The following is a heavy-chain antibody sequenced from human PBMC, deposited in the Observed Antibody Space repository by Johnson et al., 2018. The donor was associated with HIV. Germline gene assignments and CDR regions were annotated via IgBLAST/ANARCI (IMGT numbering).Heavy chain of an antibody. CDR1: GFTFSDHA. V-gene: IGHV3-23*04. J-gene: IGHJ3*01. CDR2: MSGSGAVT. D-gene: IGHD3-22*01. CDR3: AKDPAVVPPICFDV. Sequence: VQLVESGGGLVQPGGSLRLSCAGSGFTFSDHAMGWVRQAPGKGLEWVSSMSGSGAVTYYADSVKGRFTISRDNSKHRPVLQMNSLRAEDTAVYYCAKDPAVVPPICFDVWGQGTVVTVSS.